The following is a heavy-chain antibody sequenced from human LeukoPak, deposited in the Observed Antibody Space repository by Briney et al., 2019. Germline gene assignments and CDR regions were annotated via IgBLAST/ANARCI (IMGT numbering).Heavy chain of an antibody. J-gene: IGHJ4*02. CDR1: GFTFSNYV. CDR3: AKGPALYGGPGYYFDY. Sequence: GGSLRLSCVASGFTFSNYVMNWVRQAPGKGLECVSSISGSGTSTYYTDSVKGRFTTSRDNSKNTLYLQMNSLRAEDTAVYYCAKGPALYGGPGYYFDYWGQGTLVTVSS. CDR2: ISGSGTST. V-gene: IGHV3-23*01. D-gene: IGHD4-23*01.